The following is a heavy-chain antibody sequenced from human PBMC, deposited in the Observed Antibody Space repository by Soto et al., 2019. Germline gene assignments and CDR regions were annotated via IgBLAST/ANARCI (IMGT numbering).Heavy chain of an antibody. Sequence: SETLSLTCTVSGGSISSGGYYWSWIRQHPGKGLEWIGYIYYSGSTYYNPSLKSRVTISVDTPKNQFSLKLSSVTAADTAVYYCASQDYGSGSYGFDPWGQGTLVTVSS. D-gene: IGHD3-10*01. CDR3: ASQDYGSGSYGFDP. CDR1: GGSISSGGYY. CDR2: IYYSGST. J-gene: IGHJ5*02. V-gene: IGHV4-31*03.